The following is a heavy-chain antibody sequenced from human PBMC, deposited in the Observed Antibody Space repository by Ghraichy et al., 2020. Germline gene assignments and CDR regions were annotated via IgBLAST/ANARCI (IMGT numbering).Heavy chain of an antibody. V-gene: IGHV3-30*03. CDR3: ARAPPFDVTGSRLDKNYALDV. CDR2: ISVDGRKT. CDR1: GFSFRNYD. J-gene: IGHJ6*02. D-gene: IGHD3-16*01. Sequence: GGSLRLTCAASGFSFRNYDMYWVRQVPGQGLEWVADISVDGRKTNYGDSVRGRLTISRDNSKKTIYLHMNSLRLEDAAVYFCARAPPFDVTGSRLDKNYALDVWGQGATVTVSS.